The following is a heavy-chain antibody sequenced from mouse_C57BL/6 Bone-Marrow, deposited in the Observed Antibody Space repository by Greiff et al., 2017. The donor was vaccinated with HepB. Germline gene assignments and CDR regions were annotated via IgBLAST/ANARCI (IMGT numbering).Heavy chain of an antibody. Sequence: QVQLQQPGAELVKPGASVKLSCKASGYTFTSYWMHWVKQRPGQGLEWIGMIHPNSGSTNYNEKFKSKATLTVDKSSSTAYMQLSSLTSEDSAVYYCARHYGSKSFDYWGQGTTLTVSS. J-gene: IGHJ2*01. D-gene: IGHD1-1*01. V-gene: IGHV1-64*01. CDR1: GYTFTSYW. CDR2: IHPNSGST. CDR3: ARHYGSKSFDY.